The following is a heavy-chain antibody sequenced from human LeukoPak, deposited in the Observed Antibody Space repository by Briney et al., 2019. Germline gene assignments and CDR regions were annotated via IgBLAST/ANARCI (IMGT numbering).Heavy chain of an antibody. D-gene: IGHD1-1*01. J-gene: IGHJ1*01. V-gene: IGHV3-23*01. CDR1: GFTFSNYA. CDR2: ISGSGSNS. Sequence: PGGSLRLSCAASGFTFSNYAMSWVRQAPRKGLEWVSGISGSGSNSYYADSVKGRFTIPRDNSKNTLYLQMNSLRADDTAVYYCARALSQQLIRYSQDWGQGTLVTVSS. CDR3: ARALSQQLIRYSQD.